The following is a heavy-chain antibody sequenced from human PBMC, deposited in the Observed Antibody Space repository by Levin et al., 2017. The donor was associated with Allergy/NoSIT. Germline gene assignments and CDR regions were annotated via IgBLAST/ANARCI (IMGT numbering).Heavy chain of an antibody. CDR2: IWYDGSNK. Sequence: PGGSLRLSCAASGFTFTNYGMQWVRQAPGKGLEWVAGIWYDGSNKYYADSVKGRFTISRDNSKNTLYLQMNILRAEDTAVYYCATGYYGSGSDFDYWGQGTLVTVSS. CDR1: GFTFTNYG. J-gene: IGHJ4*02. CDR3: ATGYYGSGSDFDY. D-gene: IGHD3-10*01. V-gene: IGHV3-33*01.